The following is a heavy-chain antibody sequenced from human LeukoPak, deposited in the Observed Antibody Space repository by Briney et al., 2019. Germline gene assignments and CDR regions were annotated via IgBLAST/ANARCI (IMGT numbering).Heavy chain of an antibody. J-gene: IGHJ6*03. CDR3: ATQPPPRYYYYYMDV. CDR1: GFTFSRYW. V-gene: IGHV3-7*01. CDR2: IKQDGSEK. Sequence: PGGSLRLSCAASGFTFSRYWMSWVRQAPGKWLEWVANIKQDGSEKYYVDSVKGRFTISRDNAKNSLYLQMNSLGAEDTAVYYCATQPPPRYYYYYMDVWGKGTTVTVSS.